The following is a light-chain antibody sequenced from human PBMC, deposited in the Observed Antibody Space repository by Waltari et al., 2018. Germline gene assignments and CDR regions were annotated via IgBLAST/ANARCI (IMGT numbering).Light chain of an antibody. Sequence: EIVLTQSPATPSLSPGERATLSCRASQSVGSYLAWYQQKPGQAPRLLIYDASNRATGIPARFSGSGSGTDFTLTISSLEPEDFAIYYCQQRSNRPLTFGGGTKVEIK. CDR3: QQRSNRPLT. CDR1: QSVGSY. J-gene: IGKJ4*02. V-gene: IGKV3-11*01. CDR2: DAS.